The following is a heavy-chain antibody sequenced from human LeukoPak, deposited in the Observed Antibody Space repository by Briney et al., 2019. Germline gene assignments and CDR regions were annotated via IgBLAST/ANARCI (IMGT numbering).Heavy chain of an antibody. Sequence: SQTLSLTCAISGDSVSSNSVAWKWVRQSPSRGLEWLGRTYYRSKWFFDYAVSVKSRITINPDTSKNQFSLQLNSVTPEDTAVYYCARGATAHFDYWGQGFLVTVSS. CDR3: ARGATAHFDY. CDR1: GDSVSSNSVA. V-gene: IGHV6-1*01. J-gene: IGHJ4*02. CDR2: TYYRSKWFF. D-gene: IGHD5-12*01.